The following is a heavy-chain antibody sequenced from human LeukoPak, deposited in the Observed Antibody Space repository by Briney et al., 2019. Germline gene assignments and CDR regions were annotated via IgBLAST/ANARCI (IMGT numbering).Heavy chain of an antibody. CDR3: AKYCGSTRCFDY. J-gene: IGHJ4*02. V-gene: IGHV3-23*01. D-gene: IGHD2-2*01. CDR1: GFTLSNYA. Sequence: PGGSLRLSCAASGFTLSNYAMTWVRQAPGKGLEWVSTSGSGGTTYYADSVKGRFSVSRDNAKDTLYLQVNSLRVEGTAVYYCAKYCGSTRCFDYWGQGTLVTVSS. CDR2: SGSGGTT.